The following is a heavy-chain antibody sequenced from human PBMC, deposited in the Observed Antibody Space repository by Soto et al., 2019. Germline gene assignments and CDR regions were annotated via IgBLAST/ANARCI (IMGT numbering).Heavy chain of an antibody. CDR2: ASGSGSGT. J-gene: IGHJ4*02. Sequence: LRLSCAASGFTFSDFAMAWVRQAPGKGLEWVSSASGSGSGTYYADSVRGRFTISRDNSKNTLFLHMTNLRAGDTALYFCAKGRPGVAAAPDYWGQGTLVTVSS. CDR1: GFTFSDFA. V-gene: IGHV3-23*01. D-gene: IGHD2-21*01. CDR3: AKGRPGVAAAPDY.